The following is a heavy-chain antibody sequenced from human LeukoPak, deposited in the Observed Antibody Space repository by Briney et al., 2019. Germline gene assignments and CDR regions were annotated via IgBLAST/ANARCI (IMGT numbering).Heavy chain of an antibody. CDR2: ISSSSSTI. CDR3: AKVMGATTGEAPDY. D-gene: IGHD1-26*01. CDR1: GFTFSSYS. Sequence: GSLRLSCAASGFTFSSYSMNWVRQAPGKGLEWVSYISSSSSTIYYADSVKGRFTISRDNAKNSLYLQMNSLRAEDTAVYYCAKVMGATTGEAPDYWGQGTLVTVSS. J-gene: IGHJ4*02. V-gene: IGHV3-48*01.